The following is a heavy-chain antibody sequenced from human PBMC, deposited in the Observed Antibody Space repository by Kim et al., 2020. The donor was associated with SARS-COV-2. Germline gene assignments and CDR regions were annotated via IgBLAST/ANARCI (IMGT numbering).Heavy chain of an antibody. Sequence: GGSLRLSCAGSRFTFSNAWLSWGRQAPGKGLEWVGHMKRKIDGGTTDYAAPVKGRFTISRDDSKNTLYLQMSSLQTEDTAVYYCTTFPVRGLSAFDIWGQGHMVTVS. V-gene: IGHV3-15*01. J-gene: IGHJ3*02. CDR3: TTFPVRGLSAFDI. CDR1: RFTFSNAW. D-gene: IGHD6-19*01. CDR2: MKRKIDGGTT.